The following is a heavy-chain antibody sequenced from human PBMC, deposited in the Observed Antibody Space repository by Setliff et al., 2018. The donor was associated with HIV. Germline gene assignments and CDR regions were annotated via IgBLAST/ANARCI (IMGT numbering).Heavy chain of an antibody. V-gene: IGHV1-8*01. CDR3: TRIRAMVRGVTSYDAFDI. CDR1: GYTFTSFD. CDR2: MNPNSGNS. Sequence: ASVKVSCKASGYTFTSFDINWVRQATGQGLEWMGWMNPNSGNSGFAQEFQGRVTMTRNSSISTAYMELSSLRFDDTAVYYCTRIRAMVRGVTSYDAFDIWGQGTKVTV. D-gene: IGHD3-10*01. J-gene: IGHJ3*02.